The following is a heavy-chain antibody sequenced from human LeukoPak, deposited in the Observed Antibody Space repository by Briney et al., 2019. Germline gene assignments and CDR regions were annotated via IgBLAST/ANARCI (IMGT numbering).Heavy chain of an antibody. V-gene: IGHV4-30-4*01. J-gene: IGHJ4*02. D-gene: IGHD4-17*01. CDR3: ARHKGIDGDSWGYFDY. CDR1: GGSISSGDYY. CDR2: IYYSGST. Sequence: PSETLSLTCTVSGGSISSGDYYWSWIRQPPGKGLEWIGYIYYSGSTYYNPSLKSRVTISVDTSKNQISLKLTSVTAADTAMYYCARHKGIDGDSWGYFDYWGQRTLVTVSS.